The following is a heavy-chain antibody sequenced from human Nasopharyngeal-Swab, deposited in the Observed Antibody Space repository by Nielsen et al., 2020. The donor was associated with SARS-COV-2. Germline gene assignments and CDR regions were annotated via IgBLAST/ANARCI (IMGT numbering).Heavy chain of an antibody. Sequence: GESLKISCAASGFTFDDYAMSWVRQAPGKGLEWVSAISGSGGSTYYADSVKGRFTISRDNSKNTLHLQMNSLRAEDTAVYYCAKDLNSEGYCSSTSCYVLDYYGMDVWGQGTTVTVSS. D-gene: IGHD2-2*01. CDR3: AKDLNSEGYCSSTSCYVLDYYGMDV. CDR2: ISGSGGST. CDR1: GFTFDDYA. J-gene: IGHJ6*02. V-gene: IGHV3-23*01.